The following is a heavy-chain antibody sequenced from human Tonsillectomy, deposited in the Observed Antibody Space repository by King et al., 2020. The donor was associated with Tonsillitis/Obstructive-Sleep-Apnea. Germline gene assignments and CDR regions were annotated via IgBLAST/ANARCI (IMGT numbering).Heavy chain of an antibody. V-gene: IGHV3-7*01. J-gene: IGHJ4*02. Sequence: VQLVESGGGLDQPGGSLRLSCAASGFTFSSYWMSWVRQAPGKGLEWVANIKKDGNEKFYVDSVKGRFTISRDNAKNSLYLQMNSLRAEDTAVYYCAREFGVVNLYDYWGQGILVTVSS. CDR1: GFTFSSYW. D-gene: IGHD3-3*01. CDR2: IKKDGNEK. CDR3: AREFGVVNLYDY.